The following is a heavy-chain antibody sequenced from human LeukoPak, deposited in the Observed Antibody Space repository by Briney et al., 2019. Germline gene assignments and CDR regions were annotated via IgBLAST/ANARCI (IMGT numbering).Heavy chain of an antibody. CDR3: ANSIRRDTYGDHRGFDY. CDR1: GFTFSSYA. Sequence: GGSPRLSCAASGFTFSSYAMSWVRQAPGKGLEWVSAISGSGGSTYYADSVKGRFTISRDNSKNTLYLQMYSLRAEDTAVYYCANSIRRDTYGDHRGFDYWGQGTLVTVSS. D-gene: IGHD4-17*01. J-gene: IGHJ4*02. V-gene: IGHV3-23*01. CDR2: ISGSGGST.